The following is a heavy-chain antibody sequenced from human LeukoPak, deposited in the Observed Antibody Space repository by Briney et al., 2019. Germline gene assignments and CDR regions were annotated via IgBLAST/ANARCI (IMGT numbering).Heavy chain of an antibody. Sequence: PGGSLRLSCAASGFTLSSFWMSWVRQAPGKGLEWVANIKQDGTGRYYVDSVKGRFTISRDNAQNSLFLQMNGLRAEDTAFYYCARQLAGPTGYFYMDVWGKGTTVTVSS. D-gene: IGHD1-26*01. V-gene: IGHV3-7*01. J-gene: IGHJ6*03. CDR2: IKQDGTGR. CDR1: GFTLSSFW. CDR3: ARQLAGPTGYFYMDV.